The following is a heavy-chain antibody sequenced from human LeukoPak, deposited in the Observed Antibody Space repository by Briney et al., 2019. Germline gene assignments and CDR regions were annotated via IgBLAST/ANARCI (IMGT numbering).Heavy chain of an antibody. V-gene: IGHV3-30*04. J-gene: IGHJ3*02. Sequence: PGRSLRLSCAASGFTFSSYAMHWVRQAPGKGLEWVAVISKDGNTKYYADSVKGRFTISRDNAKNSLYLQMNSLRAEDTAVYYCARDAEYGSGTHDAFDIWGQGTMVTVSS. CDR2: ISKDGNTK. CDR1: GFTFSSYA. CDR3: ARDAEYGSGTHDAFDI. D-gene: IGHD3-10*01.